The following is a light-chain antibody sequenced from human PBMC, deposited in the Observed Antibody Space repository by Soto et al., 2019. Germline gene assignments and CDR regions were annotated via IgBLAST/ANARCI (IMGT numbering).Light chain of an antibody. CDR2: DAS. CDR3: QDYNGFSRT. CDR1: QSISSW. V-gene: IGKV1-5*01. J-gene: IGKJ1*01. Sequence: DIQMTQSPSTLSASVGDRVTITCRASQSISSWLAWYQQKPGKAPKLLIYDASSLESGVPSRFSGSGSGTEFTLTISSLQPDDFATYYCQDYNGFSRTFGQGTKVGIK.